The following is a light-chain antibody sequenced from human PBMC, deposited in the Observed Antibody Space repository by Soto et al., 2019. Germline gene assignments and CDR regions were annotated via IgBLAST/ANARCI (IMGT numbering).Light chain of an antibody. CDR2: DAS. CDR3: QQRSNWPPIT. CDR1: QSVTST. J-gene: IGKJ5*01. V-gene: IGKV3-11*01. Sequence: EIVLTQSPGTPFLSPGERATLSSRGSQSVTSTTLSWDQQKPGQAPRILIFDASNRATGIPARFSGSGGWTEFTLTISSLEPEDFSVYYCQQRSNWPPITFGQGTRLEI.